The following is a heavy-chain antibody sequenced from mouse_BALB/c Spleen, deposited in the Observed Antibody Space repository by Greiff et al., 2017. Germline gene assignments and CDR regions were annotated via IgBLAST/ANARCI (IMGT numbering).Heavy chain of an antibody. Sequence: QVQLQQSGAELMKPGASVKISCKATGYTFSSYWIEWVKQRPGHGLEWIGEILPGSGSTNYNEKFKGKATFTADTSSNTAYMQLSSLTSEDSAVYYCARGYYGNYEGDYYAMDYWGQGTSVTVSS. CDR3: ARGYYGNYEGDYYAMDY. CDR2: ILPGSGST. V-gene: IGHV1-9*01. J-gene: IGHJ4*01. CDR1: GYTFSSYW. D-gene: IGHD2-1*01.